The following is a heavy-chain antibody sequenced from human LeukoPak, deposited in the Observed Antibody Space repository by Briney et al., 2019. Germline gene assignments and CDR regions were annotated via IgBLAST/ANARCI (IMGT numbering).Heavy chain of an antibody. CDR1: GGSISSYY. CDR2: IYTSGTT. CDR3: ARGPYCGGDCFLDY. J-gene: IGHJ4*02. V-gene: IGHV4-4*07. D-gene: IGHD2-21*02. Sequence: SETLSLTCTVSGGSISSYYWSWIRQPAGKGLEWIGRIYTSGTTNYNPSLKSRFTMSVDTSKNQFSLKLSSVTAADTAVYYRARGPYCGGDCFLDYWGQGTLVTVSS.